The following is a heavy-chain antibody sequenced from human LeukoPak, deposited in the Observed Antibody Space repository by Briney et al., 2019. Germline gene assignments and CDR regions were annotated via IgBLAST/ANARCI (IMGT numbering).Heavy chain of an antibody. CDR2: INPAGSET. Sequence: GGSLRLSCAASGFSFSAYWMTWVRQAPGTGLGWVANINPAGSETYYVDTVKGRFSISRDNAKNLVYLQMNSLRAEDTAVYHCARFGYVAAVDVWGQGTPVTVSS. J-gene: IGHJ4*02. CDR1: GFSFSAYW. D-gene: IGHD2-15*01. CDR3: ARFGYVAAVDV. V-gene: IGHV3-7*01.